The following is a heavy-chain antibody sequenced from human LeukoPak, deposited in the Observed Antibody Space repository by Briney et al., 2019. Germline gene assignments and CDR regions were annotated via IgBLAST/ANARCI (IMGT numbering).Heavy chain of an antibody. Sequence: TSETLSLTCTVSGGSISSYYWSWIRQPPGKGLEWIGYIYYSGSTNYNPSLKSRVTISVDTSKNQFSLKLSSVTAADTAVYYCARWGAARYYFDYWGQGTLVTVSS. J-gene: IGHJ4*02. CDR2: IYYSGST. D-gene: IGHD6-6*01. CDR1: GGSISSYY. V-gene: IGHV4-59*12. CDR3: ARWGAARYYFDY.